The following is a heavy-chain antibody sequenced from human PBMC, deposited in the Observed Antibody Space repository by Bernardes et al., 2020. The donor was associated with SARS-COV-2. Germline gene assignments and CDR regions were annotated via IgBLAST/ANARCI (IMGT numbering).Heavy chain of an antibody. CDR1: GYTFTSYG. J-gene: IGHJ3*02. CDR3: ARDSRFLEWLSPDDAFDI. V-gene: IGHV1-18*04. Sequence: ASEKVSCKASGYTFTSYGISWVRQDPGQGLEWMGWISAYNGNTNYAQKLQGRVTMTTDTSTSTAYMELRSLRSDDTAVYYCARDSRFLEWLSPDDAFDIWGQGTMVTVSS. D-gene: IGHD3-3*01. CDR2: ISAYNGNT.